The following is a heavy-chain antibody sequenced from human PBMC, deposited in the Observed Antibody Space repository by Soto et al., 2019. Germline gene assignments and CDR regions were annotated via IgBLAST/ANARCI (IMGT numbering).Heavy chain of an antibody. CDR1: GFTFSSYE. CDR3: ARDQNWVNGGPSYGMDV. CDR2: ISSSGSTI. V-gene: IGHV3-48*03. D-gene: IGHD4-17*01. J-gene: IGHJ6*02. Sequence: GGSLRLSCAASGFTFSSYEMNWVRQAPGKGLEWVSYISSSGSTIYYADSVKGRFAISRGNAKNSLYLQMNSLRAEDTAVYYCARDQNWVNGGPSYGMDVWGQGTTVTVSS.